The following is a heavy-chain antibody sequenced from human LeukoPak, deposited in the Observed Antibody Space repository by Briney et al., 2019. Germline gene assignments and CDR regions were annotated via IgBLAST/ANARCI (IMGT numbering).Heavy chain of an antibody. CDR2: ISGHNDDT. Sequence: GASVKVSCKASGHTFTSYAISWVRQAPGQGLEWMGWISGHNDDTNYAQRLQGRVTMTTDTSTSTAYMELRSLRSDDTAVYYCARAGYCSGGSCYPYYYYYYMDVWGKGTTVTVSS. J-gene: IGHJ6*03. D-gene: IGHD2-15*01. CDR1: GHTFTSYA. CDR3: ARAGYCSGGSCYPYYYYYYMDV. V-gene: IGHV1-18*01.